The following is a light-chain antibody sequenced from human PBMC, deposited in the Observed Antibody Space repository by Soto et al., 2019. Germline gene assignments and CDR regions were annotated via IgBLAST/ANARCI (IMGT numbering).Light chain of an antibody. J-gene: IGKJ4*01. CDR1: LFIANH. CDR3: QQYYRRPVT. CDR2: AAS. Sequence: EIEVTQSPATLSASVGDRVTFSCKASLFIANHLAWYQHKPGQSPRLLIHAASTGAPGVPARFSGSWSGAEVTLTIDSRQSDDAATYYCQQYYRRPVTFGGGTKVDIK. V-gene: IGKV3-15*01.